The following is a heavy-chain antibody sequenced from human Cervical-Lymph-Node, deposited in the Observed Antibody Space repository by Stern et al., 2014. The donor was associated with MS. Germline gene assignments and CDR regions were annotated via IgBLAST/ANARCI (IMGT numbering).Heavy chain of an antibody. CDR2: IYSSGST. Sequence: QVQLVQSGPGLVKPSETLSLTCNVSGASFTDYYWSWIRQPPGKGLEWIGYIYSSGSTNYSPSLKSRVTISIDTSKSQFSLNLQSVTAADTAVYYCARGGRMASMFYWGQGTLVTVSS. CDR3: ARGGRMASMFY. CDR1: GASFTDYY. J-gene: IGHJ4*02. D-gene: IGHD5-24*01. V-gene: IGHV4-59*01.